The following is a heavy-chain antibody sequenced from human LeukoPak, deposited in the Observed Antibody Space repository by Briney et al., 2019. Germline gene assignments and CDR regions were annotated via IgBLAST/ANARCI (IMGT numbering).Heavy chain of an antibody. J-gene: IGHJ6*02. Sequence: SETLSLTCAVSGGSVSSSNYYWGWIRQPPGRGLEWIGSIFYSGTTYYNPSLKSRVTISVDTSKNQFSLKLSSVTAADTAVYYCARHGGSGRYLSYYGMDVWGQGTTVTVSS. D-gene: IGHD3-10*01. V-gene: IGHV4-39*01. CDR3: ARHGGSGRYLSYYGMDV. CDR1: GGSVSSSNYY. CDR2: IFYSGTT.